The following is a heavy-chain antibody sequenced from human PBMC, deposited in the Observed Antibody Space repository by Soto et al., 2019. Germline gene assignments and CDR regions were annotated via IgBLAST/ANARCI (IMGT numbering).Heavy chain of an antibody. CDR3: AIRASYYDSSGYFDY. J-gene: IGHJ4*02. CDR1: GFTFSSYW. D-gene: IGHD3-22*01. CDR2: INSDGSST. V-gene: IGHV3-74*01. Sequence: SGGSLRLSCAASGFTFSSYWMHWVRQAPGKGLVWVSRINSDGSSTIYADSVKGRFTISRDNAKNTLYLQMNSLRAEDTAVYYCAIRASYYDSSGYFDYWGQGTLVTVSS.